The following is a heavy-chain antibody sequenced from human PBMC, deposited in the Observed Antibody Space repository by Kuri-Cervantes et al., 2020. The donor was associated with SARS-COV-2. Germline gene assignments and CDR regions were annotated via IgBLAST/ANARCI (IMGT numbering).Heavy chain of an antibody. Sequence: ASVKVSCKASGYTLTSYYMHWVRQAPGQGLEWMGIINPSGGSTSYAQKFQGRVTMTRDTSTSTVYMELSSLRSEDTAMYYCARTRIAAAGTDAFDIWGQGTMVTVSS. V-gene: IGHV1-46*01. D-gene: IGHD6-13*01. CDR2: INPSGGST. J-gene: IGHJ3*02. CDR3: ARTRIAAAGTDAFDI. CDR1: GYTLTSYY.